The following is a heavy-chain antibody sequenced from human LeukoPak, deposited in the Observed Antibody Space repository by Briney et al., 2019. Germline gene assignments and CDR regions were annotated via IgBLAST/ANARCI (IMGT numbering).Heavy chain of an antibody. CDR1: GGSLSSGSYY. V-gene: IGHV4-61*01. Sequence: PSETLSLTCTVSGGSLSSGSYYWGWIRQPPGKGLEWIVYIYYSGSTNYNPSLKSRVTISVDTSKNQFSLKLSSVTAADTAVYYCARVRTSGYSSSWYREGYFDYWGQGTLVTVSS. CDR3: ARVRTSGYSSSWYREGYFDY. J-gene: IGHJ4*02. CDR2: IYYSGST. D-gene: IGHD6-13*01.